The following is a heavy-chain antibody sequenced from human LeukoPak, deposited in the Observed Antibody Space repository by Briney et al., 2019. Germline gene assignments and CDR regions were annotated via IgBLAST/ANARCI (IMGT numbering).Heavy chain of an antibody. CDR2: INPIFGTA. D-gene: IGHD3-22*01. CDR1: GGTFSNYA. CDR3: ARQNADYYDSSGRTNAFDI. V-gene: IGHV1-69*13. J-gene: IGHJ3*02. Sequence: SVKVSCKASGGTFSNYAFSWVRRAPGQGLEWMGGINPIFGTANYAQKFQGRVTITADESTSTAYMELSSLRSEDTAVYYCARQNADYYDSSGRTNAFDIWGQGTMVTVSS.